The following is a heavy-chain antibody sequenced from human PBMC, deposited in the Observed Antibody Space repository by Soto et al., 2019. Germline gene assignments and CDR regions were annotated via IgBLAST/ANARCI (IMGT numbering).Heavy chain of an antibody. CDR2: INHSGST. Sequence: SETLSLTCAVYGGPFSGYYWSWIRQPPGKGLEWIGYINHSGSTNYNPSLKSRVTISVDTSKNQFSLKLTSVTAADTAVYYCARDKITGLFDYWGQGALVTVSS. V-gene: IGHV4-34*01. D-gene: IGHD2-8*02. J-gene: IGHJ4*02. CDR1: GGPFSGYY. CDR3: ARDKITGLFDY.